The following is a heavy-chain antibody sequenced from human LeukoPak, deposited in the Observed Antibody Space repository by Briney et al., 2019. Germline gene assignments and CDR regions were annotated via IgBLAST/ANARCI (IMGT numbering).Heavy chain of an antibody. V-gene: IGHV1-2*02. CDR3: RTDRYGDYGDYIDY. J-gene: IGHJ4*02. CDR1: GYTFTGYY. Sequence: GASVKVSCKASGYTFTGYYMHWVRQAPGQGLEWMCWINPNSGGTNYAQKFQGRVTMTRDTSISTAYMELSRLRSDDTAVYYCRTDRYGDYGDYIDYWGQGTLVTVSS. CDR2: INPNSGGT. D-gene: IGHD4-17*01.